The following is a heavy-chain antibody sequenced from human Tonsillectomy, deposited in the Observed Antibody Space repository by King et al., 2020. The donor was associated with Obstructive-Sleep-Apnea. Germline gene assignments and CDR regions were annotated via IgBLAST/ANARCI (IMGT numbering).Heavy chain of an antibody. V-gene: IGHV1-46*01. CDR3: ARPHSTGWYAKYFQH. CDR2: INPSGGST. J-gene: IGHJ1*01. Sequence: QLVQSGAEVKKPGASVKVSCKASGYTFTNYYMHWVRQAPGQGLEWIGIINPSGGSTSYAQKFQGRVTMTWDTYTRTAYMELSSLRSEDTAVYYCARPHSTGWYAKYFQHWGQGTLVTVSS. CDR1: GYTFTNYY. D-gene: IGHD6-19*01.